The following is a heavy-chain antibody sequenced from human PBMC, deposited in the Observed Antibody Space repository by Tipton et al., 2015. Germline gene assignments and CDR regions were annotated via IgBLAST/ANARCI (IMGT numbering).Heavy chain of an antibody. D-gene: IGHD4-17*01. CDR2: IKGDGSWT. CDR3: ARASYGASPSFDY. CDR1: RFTFSNYW. V-gene: IGHV3-74*01. Sequence: SLRLSCAASRFTFSNYWMHWVRQAPGKGLVWVSRIKGDGSWTNYAGSVKGRFTISRDNAKNTLYLQMNSLRAEDTAVYYCARASYGASPSFDYWGQGTLVTVSS. J-gene: IGHJ4*02.